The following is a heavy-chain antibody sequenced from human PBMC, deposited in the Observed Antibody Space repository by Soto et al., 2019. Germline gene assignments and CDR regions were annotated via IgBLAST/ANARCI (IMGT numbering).Heavy chain of an antibody. CDR3: ARAAGYSSSSASLDY. D-gene: IGHD6-13*01. CDR1: GFTFSSYA. J-gene: IGHJ4*02. V-gene: IGHV3-30-3*01. CDR2: ISYDGSNK. Sequence: QVQLVESGGGVVQPGRSLRLSCAASGFTFSSYAMHWVRQAPGKGLEWVAVISYDGSNKYYADSVKGRFTISRDNSKNTLYLQMNSLRAEDTAVYYCARAAGYSSSSASLDYWRQGTLVTVSS.